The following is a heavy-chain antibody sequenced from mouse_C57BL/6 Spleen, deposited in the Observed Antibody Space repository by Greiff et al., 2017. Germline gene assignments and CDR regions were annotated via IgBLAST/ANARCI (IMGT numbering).Heavy chain of an antibody. CDR3: ARGVTTVVADY. Sequence: VQLQQSGAELVQPGASVKISCKASGYAFSSYWMNWVKQRPGKGLEWIGQIYPGDGDTNYNGQFKGKATLTADKSSSTAYMQLSSLTSEDSAVYFCARGVTTVVADYWGQGTTLTVSS. V-gene: IGHV1-80*01. CDR1: GYAFSSYW. J-gene: IGHJ2*01. CDR2: IYPGDGDT. D-gene: IGHD1-1*01.